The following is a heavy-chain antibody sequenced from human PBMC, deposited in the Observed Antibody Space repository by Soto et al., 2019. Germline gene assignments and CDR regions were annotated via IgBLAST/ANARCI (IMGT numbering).Heavy chain of an antibody. Sequence: QVQLVQSGADMKKPGASVKVSCKASGYTFTSYGISWVRQAPGQGLEWMGWISAYNGNTKYAQKVQGRVTMTTDTSTSTAYRELRSLRSDDTAVYYCASDPEIFDYWGQGPLVTVSS. V-gene: IGHV1-18*01. CDR1: GYTFTSYG. CDR2: ISAYNGNT. J-gene: IGHJ4*02. CDR3: ASDPEIFDY.